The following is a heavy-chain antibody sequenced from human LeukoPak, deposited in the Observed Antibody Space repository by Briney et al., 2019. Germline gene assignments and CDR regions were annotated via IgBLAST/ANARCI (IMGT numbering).Heavy chain of an antibody. CDR3: ARYYYDSSGYPSLFDY. CDR1: GFTFSSYW. D-gene: IGHD3-22*01. CDR2: IKQDGGEK. Sequence: GGSLRLSCAASGFTFSSYWMSWVRQAPGKGLEWVANIKQDGGEKYYVDSVKGRFTISRDNAKNSLYLQMNSLRAEDTAVYYCARYYYDSSGYPSLFDYWGQGTLVTVSS. V-gene: IGHV3-7*01. J-gene: IGHJ4*02.